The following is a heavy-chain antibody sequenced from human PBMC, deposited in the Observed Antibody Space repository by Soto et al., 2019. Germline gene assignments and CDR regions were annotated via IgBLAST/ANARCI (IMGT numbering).Heavy chain of an antibody. CDR2: IIPFFKGT. CDR1: GGTFSGHA. CDR3: ARDVPLNYYDRTFQYYAMVV. V-gene: IGHV1-69*01. J-gene: IGHJ6*02. Sequence: QVQLVQSGAEVKKPGSWVKVSCKASGGTFSGHAISWLRQAPGQGLEWMGGIIPFFKGTNYAQKFQGRVTITADDSTSTAYMDLSSLSSEDTAVYYCARDVPLNYYDRTFQYYAMVVWGQGTTVTVSS. D-gene: IGHD3-9*01.